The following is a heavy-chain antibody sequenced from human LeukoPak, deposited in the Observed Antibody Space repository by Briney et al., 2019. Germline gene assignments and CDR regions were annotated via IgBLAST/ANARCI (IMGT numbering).Heavy chain of an antibody. CDR1: GFTFNNYC. V-gene: IGHV3-7*01. CDR3: ARVKTYSSPFEY. D-gene: IGHD6-19*01. J-gene: IGHJ4*02. Sequence: PGGSLRLSCTASGFTFNNYCMSWVRQAPGKGLEWVANIKQDGSEKFYVDSVKGRFTISRDNAKNSLYLQMNSLRAEDTAVYYCARVKTYSSPFEYWGQGTLVTVSS. CDR2: IKQDGSEK.